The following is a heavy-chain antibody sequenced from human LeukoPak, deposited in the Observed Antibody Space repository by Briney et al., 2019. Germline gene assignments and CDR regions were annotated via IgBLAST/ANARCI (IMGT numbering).Heavy chain of an antibody. J-gene: IGHJ4*02. Sequence: PGGSLRLSCAASGFTFSSYAMSWVCQAPGKGLEWVSTISGSGGSTYYADSVKGRFTISRDNSKNTLYLQMNSLRAEDTAVYYCAKERYDSSGYQHFDYWGQGTLVTVSS. V-gene: IGHV3-23*01. CDR2: ISGSGGST. D-gene: IGHD3-22*01. CDR3: AKERYDSSGYQHFDY. CDR1: GFTFSSYA.